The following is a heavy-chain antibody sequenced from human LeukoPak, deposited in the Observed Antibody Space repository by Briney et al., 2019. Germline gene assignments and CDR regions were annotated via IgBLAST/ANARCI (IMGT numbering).Heavy chain of an antibody. J-gene: IGHJ4*02. V-gene: IGHV3-30-3*01. CDR1: GFTFSSYA. CDR2: ISYDGSNK. Sequence: PGGSLRLSCAASGFTFSSYAMHWVRQAPGKELEWVAVISYDGSNKYYADSVKGRFTISRDNSKNTLYLQMNSLRAEDTAVYYCARGHAQNSYGYHRDYWGQGTLVTVSS. D-gene: IGHD5-18*01. CDR3: ARGHAQNSYGYHRDY.